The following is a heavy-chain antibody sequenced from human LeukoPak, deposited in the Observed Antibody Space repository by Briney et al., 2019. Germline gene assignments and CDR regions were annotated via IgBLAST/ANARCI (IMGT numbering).Heavy chain of an antibody. V-gene: IGHV3-7*03. CDR2: IKEDGSEK. CDR1: GFTFSSYW. J-gene: IGHJ4*02. CDR3: ARAGTSIRGIKVY. D-gene: IGHD3-10*01. Sequence: GGSLRLSCAASGFTFSSYWMHWVRQAPGKGLEWVANIKEDGSEKYYVDSVKGRFTISRDNARNFLYLQMNSLRAEDTAVYYCARAGTSIRGIKVYWGQGTLVTVSS.